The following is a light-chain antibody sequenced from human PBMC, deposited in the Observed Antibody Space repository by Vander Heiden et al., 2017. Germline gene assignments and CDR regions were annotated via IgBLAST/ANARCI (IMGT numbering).Light chain of an antibody. CDR3: NSRDTSGNHWV. Sequence: SSEVTQDPAVSVALGQTVRITCQGDGLRRNYVSWYQQKPGQAPVLVIYGKNNRPTGVPDRFSGSTSGNTTSLTITGAQAEDEADYYCNSRDTSGNHWVFGGGTKLTVL. J-gene: IGLJ3*02. V-gene: IGLV3-19*01. CDR2: GKN. CDR1: GLRRNY.